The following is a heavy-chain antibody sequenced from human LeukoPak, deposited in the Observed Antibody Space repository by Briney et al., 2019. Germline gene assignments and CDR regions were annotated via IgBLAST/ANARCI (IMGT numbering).Heavy chain of an antibody. CDR1: GFILSDYY. D-gene: IGHD3-22*01. CDR2: ISTSDRTT. J-gene: IGHJ3*02. CDR3: ARGQYYSDTINYYSRHDAFDI. Sequence: GGSLRLSCAASGFILSDYYMSWIRQAPGKGLEWVAYISTSDRTTYYADSVKGRFTISRDNAKNSLYLQMNSLRAEDTAVYYCARGQYYSDTINYYSRHDAFDIWGQGTMVTVSS. V-gene: IGHV3-11*01.